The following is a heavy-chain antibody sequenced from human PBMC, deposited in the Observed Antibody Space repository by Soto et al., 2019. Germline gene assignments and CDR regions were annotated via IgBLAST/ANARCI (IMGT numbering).Heavy chain of an antibody. V-gene: IGHV4-31*03. CDR1: GGSISSDGYY. D-gene: IGHD3-22*01. J-gene: IGHJ4*02. CDR3: ARGATYYYDSSGYYDY. Sequence: SETLSLTCTVSGGSISSDGYYWSWIRQHPGKGLEWIGYIYYSGSTYYNPSLKSRVTISVDTSKNQFSLKLSSVTAADTAVYYCARGATYYYDSSGYYDYWGQGTLVTVSS. CDR2: IYYSGST.